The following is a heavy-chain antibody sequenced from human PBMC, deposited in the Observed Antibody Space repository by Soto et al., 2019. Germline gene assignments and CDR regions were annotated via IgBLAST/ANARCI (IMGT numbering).Heavy chain of an antibody. D-gene: IGHD2-21*02. CDR3: AKDPSPQPTAVVTPGWFDP. V-gene: IGHV4-31*03. CDR1: GDSISSGGYY. Sequence: SETLSLTCTVSGDSISSGGYYWSWIRQRPGKGLEWIGYIYYTGTSYSNPSLKSRLTISVDTTKNQFSLKLRSLTAADTAIYYCAKDPSPQPTAVVTPGWFDPWGQGILVTVSS. CDR2: IYYTGTS. J-gene: IGHJ5*01.